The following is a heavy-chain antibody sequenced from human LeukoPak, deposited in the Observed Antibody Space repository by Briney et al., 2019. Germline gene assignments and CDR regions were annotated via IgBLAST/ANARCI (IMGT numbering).Heavy chain of an antibody. J-gene: IGHJ4*02. CDR1: GGSISSYY. V-gene: IGHV4-59*08. CDR2: IYYSGST. Sequence: SETLSLTCTVSGGSISSYYWSWLRQHPGKGLEWIGYIYYSGSTNYNPSLKSRVTISVDTSKNQFSLKLSSVTAADTAVYYCARSWRGYYFDYWGQGTLVTVSS. D-gene: IGHD1-1*01. CDR3: ARSWRGYYFDY.